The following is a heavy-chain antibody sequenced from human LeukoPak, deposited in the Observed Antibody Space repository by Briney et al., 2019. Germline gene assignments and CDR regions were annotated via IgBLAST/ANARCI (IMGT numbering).Heavy chain of an antibody. CDR3: ARDSVATGDAFDI. J-gene: IGHJ3*02. D-gene: IGHD5-12*01. V-gene: IGHV4-59*12. CDR2: IYHSGST. CDR1: GGSISSYY. Sequence: KASETLSLTCTVSGGSISSYYWSWIRQPPGKGLEWIGYIYHSGSTYYNPTLKSRVTISVDRSKNQFSLKLSSVTAADTAVYYCARDSVATGDAFDIWGQGTMVTVSS.